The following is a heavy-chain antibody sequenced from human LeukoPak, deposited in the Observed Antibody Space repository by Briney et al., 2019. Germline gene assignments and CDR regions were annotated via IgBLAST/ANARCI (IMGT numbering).Heavy chain of an antibody. J-gene: IGHJ4*02. D-gene: IGHD2-2*01. V-gene: IGHV4-59*01. CDR2: TYDSGSS. CDR1: GGSMRNYY. Sequence: SETLSLTCAVSGGSMRNYYWSWIRQPPGKGLEWIGYTYDSGSSSYNPSLRSRVPISIDTSKNQFSLNLSSVIAADTAVYYCARGWASSWYYFDFWGQGTLVTVSS. CDR3: ARGWASSWYYFDF.